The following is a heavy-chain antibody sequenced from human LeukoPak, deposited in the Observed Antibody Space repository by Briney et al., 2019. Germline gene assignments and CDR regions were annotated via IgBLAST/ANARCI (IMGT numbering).Heavy chain of an antibody. J-gene: IGHJ4*02. CDR2: ISAYNGNT. V-gene: IGHV1-18*01. D-gene: IGHD6-13*01. Sequence: GASVTVSRKASGYTFTNYGISWVRQAPGQGLEGMGWISAYNGNTNYAQKLQGRVTMTTDTSTSTAYMELRSLRSDDTAVYYCARVDGSSFTDYWGQGTLVTVSS. CDR1: GYTFTNYG. CDR3: ARVDGSSFTDY.